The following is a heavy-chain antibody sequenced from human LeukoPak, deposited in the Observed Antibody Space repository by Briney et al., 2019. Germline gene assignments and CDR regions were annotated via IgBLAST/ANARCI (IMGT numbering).Heavy chain of an antibody. CDR1: GGSISSSSYY. Sequence: PSETLSLTCTVSGGSISSSSYYWGWIRQPPGKGLEGIGSISYSGSTYYNPSLKSRVTISVETSKTQFYLKLSSVTGADTAVYSCARLDYYGSGSYGLSFDYWGQGTLVTVSS. CDR3: ARLDYYGSGSYGLSFDY. V-gene: IGHV4-39*01. J-gene: IGHJ4*02. CDR2: ISYSGST. D-gene: IGHD3-10*01.